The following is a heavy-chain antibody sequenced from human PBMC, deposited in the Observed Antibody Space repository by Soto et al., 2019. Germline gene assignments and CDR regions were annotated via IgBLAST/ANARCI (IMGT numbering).Heavy chain of an antibody. J-gene: IGHJ6*02. CDR3: ARDREYYYDSSGYYPRLRGGYYYYGMDV. D-gene: IGHD3-22*01. V-gene: IGHV1-69*13. Sequence: SVKVSCKASGYTFIRYGITWVRQAPGQGLEWMGGIIPIFGTANYAQKFQGRVTITADESTSTAYMELSSLRSEDTAVYYCARDREYYYDSSGYYPRLRGGYYYYGMDVWGQGTTVTVSS. CDR2: IIPIFGTA. CDR1: GYTFIRYG.